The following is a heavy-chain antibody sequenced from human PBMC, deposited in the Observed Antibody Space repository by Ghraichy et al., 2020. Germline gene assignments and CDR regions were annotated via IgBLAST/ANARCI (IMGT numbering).Heavy chain of an antibody. J-gene: IGHJ6*02. V-gene: IGHV3-13*01. D-gene: IGHD1-26*01. CDR3: ARQAGAYYYYGMDV. Sequence: GGSLRLSCAASGFTFSSYDMHWVRQATGKGLEWVSAIGTAGDTYYPGSVKGRFTISRENAKNSLYLQMNSLRAGDTAVYYCARQAGAYYYYGMDVWGQGTTVTVSS. CDR2: IGTAGDT. CDR1: GFTFSSYD.